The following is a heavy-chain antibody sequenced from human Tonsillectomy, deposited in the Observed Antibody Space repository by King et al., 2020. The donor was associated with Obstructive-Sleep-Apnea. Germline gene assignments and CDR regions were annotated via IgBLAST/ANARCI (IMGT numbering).Heavy chain of an antibody. CDR2: IYYSGRT. V-gene: IGHV4-31*03. CDR1: GGSISSGGYY. D-gene: IGHD3-22*01. J-gene: IGHJ4*02. Sequence: QLQESGPGLVKPSQTLSLTCTVSGGSISSGGYYWSWIRQHPGKGLEWIGYIYYSGRTYYNPSLKSRVTISVETFKNQFSLKLGSLTAADTAVYYCARDRGSSGYYPYYFDYWGQGTLVTVSS. CDR3: ARDRGSSGYYPYYFDY.